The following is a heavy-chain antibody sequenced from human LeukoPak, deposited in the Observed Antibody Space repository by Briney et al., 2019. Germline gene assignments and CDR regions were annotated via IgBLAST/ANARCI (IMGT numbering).Heavy chain of an antibody. V-gene: IGHV4-30-2*01. CDR3: ARGPNYSSGWFVFDY. D-gene: IGHD6-19*01. CDR2: IYHSGST. Sequence: SQTQSLTCAVSGGSISRGGSLWRWIRQPPGKGLEWIGYIYHSGSTYYNPSLKSRVTISVDRSKNQFSLKLSAVTAADTAVYYCARGPNYSSGWFVFDYWGQGTLVTVSS. CDR1: GGSISRGGSL. J-gene: IGHJ4*02.